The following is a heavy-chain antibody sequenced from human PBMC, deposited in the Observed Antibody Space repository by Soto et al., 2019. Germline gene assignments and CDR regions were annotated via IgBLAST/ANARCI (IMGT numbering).Heavy chain of an antibody. D-gene: IGHD2-2*01. CDR2: IKSKVDGGTA. CDR1: GGTFSNAW. Sequence: GGSLRLSCAASGGTFSNAWMNWIRQGPGKGLEWLGRIKSKVDGGTADYGAATKGRFNISRDDLKNMLYLQMNSLKPDDTAVYYCTTLSYLYYDGMDVWGQGTTVTVSS. J-gene: IGHJ6*02. V-gene: IGHV3-15*01. CDR3: TTLSYLYYDGMDV.